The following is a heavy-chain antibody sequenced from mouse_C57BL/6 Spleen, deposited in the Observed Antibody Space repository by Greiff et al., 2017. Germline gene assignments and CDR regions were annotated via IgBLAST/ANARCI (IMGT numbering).Heavy chain of an antibody. V-gene: IGHV5-6*01. CDR3: ARQGYYGSSYWYFDV. CDR2: ISSGGSYT. CDR1: GFTFSSYG. J-gene: IGHJ1*03. D-gene: IGHD1-1*01. Sequence: EVKLVESGGDLVKPGGSLKLSCAASGFTFSSYGMSLVRQTPDKRLEWVATISSGGSYTYYPDSVKGRFTISRDNAKNTLYLQMSSLKSEDTAMYYCARQGYYGSSYWYFDVWGTGTTVTVSS.